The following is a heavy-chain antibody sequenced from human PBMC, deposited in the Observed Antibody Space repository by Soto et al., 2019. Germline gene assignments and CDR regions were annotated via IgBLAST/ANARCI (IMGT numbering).Heavy chain of an antibody. V-gene: IGHV3-23*01. CDR1: GFTFSSFS. CDR2: ISGSGGTT. CDR3: AKYGRDSSAWKADY. Sequence: EVELLESGGGLVQPGGSLRLSCAASGFTFSSFSMTWVRQAPGKGLEWVSGISGSGGTTNYADSVKDRFTIYRDNSKSTLFLQMHSLRAEDTAVYYCAKYGRDSSAWKADYGGQGTLVTVSS. D-gene: IGHD3-22*01. J-gene: IGHJ4*02.